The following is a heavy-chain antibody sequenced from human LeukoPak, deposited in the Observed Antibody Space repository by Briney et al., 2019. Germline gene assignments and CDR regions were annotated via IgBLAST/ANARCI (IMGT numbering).Heavy chain of an antibody. CDR3: ARAQNDYPLDY. CDR1: GGSISSGGYS. Sequence: RPSETLSLTCAVSGGSISSGGYSWSWIQQPPGKGLEWIGYIYYSGSTYYNPSLKSRVTISVDTSKNQFSLKLSSVTAADTAVYYCARAQNDYPLDYWGQGTLVTVSS. D-gene: IGHD4/OR15-4a*01. CDR2: IYYSGST. J-gene: IGHJ4*02. V-gene: IGHV4-30-4*07.